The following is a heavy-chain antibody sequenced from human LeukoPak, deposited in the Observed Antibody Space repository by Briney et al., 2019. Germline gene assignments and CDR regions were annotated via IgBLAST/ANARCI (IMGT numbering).Heavy chain of an antibody. V-gene: IGHV1-2*02. CDR2: INPKSGGT. CDR3: ARELQAGYCSSTSCYDY. J-gene: IGHJ4*02. D-gene: IGHD2-2*01. CDR1: GYTFTDYY. Sequence: GASVKVSCKSSGYTFTDYYVHWVRQAPGQGLEWMGWINPKSGGTSSAQKFQGRVTMTRDTSINTAYMELSSLTSDDTAVYYCARELQAGYCSSTSCYDYWGQGTLVTVSS.